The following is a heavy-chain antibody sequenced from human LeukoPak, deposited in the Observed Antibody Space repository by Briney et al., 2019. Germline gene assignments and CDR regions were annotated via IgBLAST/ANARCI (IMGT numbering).Heavy chain of an antibody. V-gene: IGHV3-74*01. D-gene: IGHD3-9*01. J-gene: IGHJ3*02. Sequence: GGSLRLSCAASGFTFSTYWMHWVRQAPGKGLVWVSRINRDGSSTSYADSVKGRFTISRDNAKNTLYLQMNSLRAEDTAVYYCARDRETYYDVLTGYYTLGDAFDIWGQGTMVTVSS. CDR2: INRDGSST. CDR3: ARDRETYYDVLTGYYTLGDAFDI. CDR1: GFTFSTYW.